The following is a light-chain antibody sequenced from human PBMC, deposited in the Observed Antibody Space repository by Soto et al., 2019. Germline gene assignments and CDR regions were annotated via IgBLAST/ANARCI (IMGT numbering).Light chain of an antibody. CDR3: QQYNSYWT. J-gene: IGKJ1*01. Sequence: DIQMTQSPSTLSASVVDRVTITCRASRSISSWLAWYQQKPGKAPNLLIYAASSLETGVPSRFSGSGSGTEFTLTISSLQPDDFATYYCQQYNSYWTFGQGTKVDI. CDR2: AAS. CDR1: RSISSW. V-gene: IGKV1-5*01.